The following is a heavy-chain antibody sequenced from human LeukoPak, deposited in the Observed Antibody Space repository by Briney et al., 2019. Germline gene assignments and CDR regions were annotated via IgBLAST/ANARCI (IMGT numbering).Heavy chain of an antibody. D-gene: IGHD6-6*01. CDR2: IFPIFGTV. CDR1: GGTFSSYA. V-gene: IGHV1-69*13. J-gene: IGHJ4*02. CDR3: ARDGSSIAARRPFDY. Sequence: SVKVSCKASGGTFSSYAISWVRQAPGEGLGWRGGIFPIFGTVNYAQKFQGRVTITADESTSTAYMELSSLRSEDTAVYYCARDGSSIAARRPFDYWGQGTLVTVSS.